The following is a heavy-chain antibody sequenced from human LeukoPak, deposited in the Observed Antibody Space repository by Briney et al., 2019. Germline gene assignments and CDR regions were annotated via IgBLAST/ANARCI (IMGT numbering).Heavy chain of an antibody. CDR3: VRDAYGAHFDY. CDR1: GFTFDDYA. J-gene: IGHJ4*02. CDR2: LTPGGDNDI. D-gene: IGHD2-21*01. V-gene: IGHV3-21*06. Sequence: GGSLRLSCAASGFTFDDYAMHWVRQAPGKGLEWVSTLTPGGDNDIHYADSVKGRFTISRDNSKNSLYLQMNSLRADDTAVYYCVRDAYGAHFDYWGQGTLVTVSS.